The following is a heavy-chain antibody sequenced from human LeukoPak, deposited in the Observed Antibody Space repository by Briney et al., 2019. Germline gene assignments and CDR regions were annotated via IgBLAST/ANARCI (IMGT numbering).Heavy chain of an antibody. CDR1: GGSISSYY. D-gene: IGHD1-26*01. CDR3: ARNGGRGATTLLDY. V-gene: IGHV4-59*13. Sequence: SETLSLTCTVSGGSISSYYWSWIRQPPGKGLEWIGYIYYSGSTNYNPSLKSRVTISVDTSKNQFSLKLSSVTAEDTAVYYCARNGGRGATTLLDYWGQGTLVTVSS. J-gene: IGHJ4*02. CDR2: IYYSGST.